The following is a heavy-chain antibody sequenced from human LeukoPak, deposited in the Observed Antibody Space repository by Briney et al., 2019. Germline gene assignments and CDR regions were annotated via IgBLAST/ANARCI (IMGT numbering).Heavy chain of an antibody. CDR2: INHSGST. V-gene: IGHV4-34*01. CDR1: GGSFSGYY. J-gene: IGHJ1*01. D-gene: IGHD4-17*01. Sequence: SETLSLTCAVYGGSFSGYYWRWIRQPPGKVLEWIGEINHSGSTNYNPSLKSRVTMSVDTSKNQFSLKLSSVTAADTAVYFCASDFHDYGDAYWGRRTLVTVSS. CDR3: ASDFHDYGDAY.